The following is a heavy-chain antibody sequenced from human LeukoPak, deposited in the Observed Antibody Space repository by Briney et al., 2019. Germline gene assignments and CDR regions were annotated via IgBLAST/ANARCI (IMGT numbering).Heavy chain of an antibody. V-gene: IGHV4-61*02. CDR3: AASAYDFWSGYYDDY. CDR2: IYTSGST. Sequence: PSETLSLTCTGSGGSISSGRYYGSWIRQPAGKGREWIGRIYTSGSTNYNPSLKSRVTISVDTSKNQFSLKLSSVTAADTAVYYCAASAYDFWSGYYDDYWGQGTLVTVSS. CDR1: GGSISSGRYY. D-gene: IGHD3-3*01. J-gene: IGHJ4*02.